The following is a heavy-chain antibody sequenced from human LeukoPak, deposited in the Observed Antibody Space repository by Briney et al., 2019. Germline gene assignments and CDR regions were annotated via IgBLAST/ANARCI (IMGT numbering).Heavy chain of an antibody. D-gene: IGHD6-13*01. CDR2: IYYTGST. CDR1: GGSISNYY. CDR3: ARNLIPEQLVLNF. V-gene: IGHV4-59*01. J-gene: IGHJ4*02. Sequence: SETLSLTCTVSGGSISNYYWNWIRQPPGKGLEWIGYIYYTGSTNYNPSLKSRVTMSVDTSKNQFSLNLRSVTPEDTAVYYCARNLIPEQLVLNFWGQGTLVAVSS.